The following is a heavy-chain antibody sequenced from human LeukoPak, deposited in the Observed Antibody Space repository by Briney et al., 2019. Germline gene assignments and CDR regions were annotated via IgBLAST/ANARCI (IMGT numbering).Heavy chain of an antibody. Sequence: GGSLRLSCAASGFTFSSYSMNWVRQAPGKGLEWVSYISSSSSTIYYADSVKGRFTISRDNAKNSLYLQMNSLRAEDTAVYYCARVDTAMVPSYFDYWGQGTLVTVSS. V-gene: IGHV3-48*01. D-gene: IGHD5-18*01. CDR1: GFTFSSYS. CDR2: ISSSSSTI. CDR3: ARVDTAMVPSYFDY. J-gene: IGHJ4*02.